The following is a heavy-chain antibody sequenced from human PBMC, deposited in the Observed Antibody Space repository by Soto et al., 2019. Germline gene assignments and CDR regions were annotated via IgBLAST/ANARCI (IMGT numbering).Heavy chain of an antibody. J-gene: IGHJ4*02. CDR3: ARGGGYSGYEGFDY. Sequence: SETLSLTCSVSGGSVSSGVYYWSWIRQPPGKGLEWIGFIYYSGSTNYNPSLKSRVTISVDPSKNQFSLKLSSVTAADTAVYYCARGGGYSGYEGFDYWGQGTLVTVSS. D-gene: IGHD5-12*01. V-gene: IGHV4-61*08. CDR2: IYYSGST. CDR1: GGSVSSGVYY.